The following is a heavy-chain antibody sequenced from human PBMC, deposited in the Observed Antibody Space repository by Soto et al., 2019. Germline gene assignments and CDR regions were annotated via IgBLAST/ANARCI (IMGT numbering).Heavy chain of an antibody. V-gene: IGHV3-30-3*01. CDR2: ISYDGSNK. D-gene: IGHD3-22*01. CDR1: GFTFSSYA. Sequence: GGSLRLSCAASGFTFSSYAMHWVRQAPGKGLEWVAVISYDGSNKYYADSVKGRFTISRDNSKSTLYLQMNGLRAEDTAVYYCARSLVVVMTRSGSFDYWGQGTLVTVSS. CDR3: ARSLVVVMTRSGSFDY. J-gene: IGHJ4*02.